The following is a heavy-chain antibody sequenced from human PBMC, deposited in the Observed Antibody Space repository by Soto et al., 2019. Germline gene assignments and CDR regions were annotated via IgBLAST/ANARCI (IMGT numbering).Heavy chain of an antibody. CDR2: TYYRSKWYN. Sequence: SQTLSLTCAISGDSVSSNSAAWNWIRQSPSRGLEWLGRTYYRSKWYNDYAVSVKSRITINPDTSKNQFSLQLNSVTPEDTAVYYCARGFWAVAVYYYYYYYMDVWGKGTTVTVSS. V-gene: IGHV6-1*01. J-gene: IGHJ6*03. D-gene: IGHD6-19*01. CDR1: GDSVSSNSAA. CDR3: ARGFWAVAVYYYYYYYMDV.